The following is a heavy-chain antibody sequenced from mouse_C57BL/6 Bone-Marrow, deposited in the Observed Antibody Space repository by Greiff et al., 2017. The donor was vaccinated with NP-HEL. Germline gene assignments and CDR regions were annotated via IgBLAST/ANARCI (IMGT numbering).Heavy chain of an antibody. D-gene: IGHD2-5*01. CDR1: GFTFSDYG. Sequence: DVKLVESGGGLVKPGGSLKLSCAASGFTFSDYGMHWVRQAPEKGLEWVAYISSGSSTIYYADTVKGRFTISRDNAKNTLFLQMTSLRSEDTAMYYCARGYSNYLAWFAYWGQGTLVTVSA. V-gene: IGHV5-17*01. CDR3: ARGYSNYLAWFAY. CDR2: ISSGSSTI. J-gene: IGHJ3*01.